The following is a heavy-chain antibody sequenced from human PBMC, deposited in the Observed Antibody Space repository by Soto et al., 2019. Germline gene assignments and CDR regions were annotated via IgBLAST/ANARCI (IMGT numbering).Heavy chain of an antibody. CDR2: ISAYNGNT. CDR1: GYTFTSYG. Sequence: QVQLAQSGAEVKKPGASVKVSCKASGYTFTSYGISWVRQAPGQGLEWMGWISAYNGNTNYAQKLQGRVTMTTDTSTSTAYMELRSLRSDDTAVYYCARGRNREVNYYGSGSAPPYYFDYWGQGTLVTVSS. D-gene: IGHD3-10*01. J-gene: IGHJ4*02. CDR3: ARGRNREVNYYGSGSAPPYYFDY. V-gene: IGHV1-18*01.